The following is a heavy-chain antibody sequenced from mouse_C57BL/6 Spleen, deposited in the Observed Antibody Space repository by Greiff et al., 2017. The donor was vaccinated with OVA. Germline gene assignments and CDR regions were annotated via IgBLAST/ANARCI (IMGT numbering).Heavy chain of an antibody. CDR2: INPSSGYI. CDR3: ARGGNYDWFAY. CDR1: GYTFTSYW. J-gene: IGHJ3*01. V-gene: IGHV1-7*01. Sequence: QVQLKESGAELAKPGASVKLSCKASGYTFTSYWMHWVNQRPGQGLEWIGYINPSSGYIKYNQKFKDKATLTADKSSNTAYMQLSSLTYEDSAVYYCARGGNYDWFAYWGQGTLVTVAA. D-gene: IGHD2-1*01.